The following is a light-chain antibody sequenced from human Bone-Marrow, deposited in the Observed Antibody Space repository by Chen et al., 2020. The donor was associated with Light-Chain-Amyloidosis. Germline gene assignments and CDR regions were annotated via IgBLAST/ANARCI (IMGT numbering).Light chain of an antibody. V-gene: IGLV3-25*02. J-gene: IGLJ2*01. CDR1: DLPTKY. CDR2: RDT. CDR3: QSAESSGTYEVI. Sequence: SYELTQPPSVSVSPGQTARITCSGDDLPTKYAYWYQQKPGQATVLVIHRDTERPSGISERFSGSSAGTTATLTVSGVQAEEEADYHCQSAESSGTYEVIFGGGTKLTVL.